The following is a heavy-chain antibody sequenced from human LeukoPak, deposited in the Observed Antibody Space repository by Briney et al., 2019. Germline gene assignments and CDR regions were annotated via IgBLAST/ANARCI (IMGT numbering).Heavy chain of an antibody. CDR3: ARESYFDHEGVRWFDP. CDR2: LYRVGDT. Sequence: GGSLRLSCAASGFTVSSSFMSWVRQAPGKGLEWVAVLYRVGDTYYRDSVKGRFTISRDNSKNTLYLQMNSLRVEDTAIYYCARESYFDHEGVRWFDPWGQGTLVTVSS. V-gene: IGHV3-66*01. J-gene: IGHJ5*02. D-gene: IGHD3-9*01. CDR1: GFTVSSSF.